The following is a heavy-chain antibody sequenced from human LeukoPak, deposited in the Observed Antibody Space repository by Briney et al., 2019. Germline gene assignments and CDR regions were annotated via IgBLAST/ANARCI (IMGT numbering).Heavy chain of an antibody. CDR1: GFTFSSYG. J-gene: IGHJ5*02. CDR2: ISGSGGST. D-gene: IGHD5-12*01. V-gene: IGHV3-23*01. Sequence: GGSLRLSCAVSGFTFSSYGMSWVRQAPGKGLEWVSAISGSGGSTYYADSVKGRFTISRDNARNSLYLQMNSLRAEDTAVYYCARGSQRVASQDNWFDPWGQGTLVTVSS. CDR3: ARGSQRVASQDNWFDP.